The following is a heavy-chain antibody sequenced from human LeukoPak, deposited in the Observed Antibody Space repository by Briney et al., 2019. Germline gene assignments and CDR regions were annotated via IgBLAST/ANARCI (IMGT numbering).Heavy chain of an antibody. J-gene: IGHJ6*02. CDR3: ARPAYPNVVPAAMTSYYYYGMDV. Sequence: SVKVSRKASGGTFSSYAISWVRQAPGQGLEWMGGIIPIFGTANYAQEFQGRVTITADESTSTAYMELSSLRSEDTAVYYCARPAYPNVVPAAMTSYYYYGMDVWGQGTTVTVSS. CDR2: IIPIFGTA. CDR1: GGTFSSYA. V-gene: IGHV1-69*13. D-gene: IGHD2-2*01.